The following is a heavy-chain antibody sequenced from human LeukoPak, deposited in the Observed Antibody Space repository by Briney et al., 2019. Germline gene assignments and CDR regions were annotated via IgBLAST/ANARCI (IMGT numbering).Heavy chain of an antibody. D-gene: IGHD5-18*01. V-gene: IGHV3-23*01. CDR1: GFTFSNYA. CDR3: ARALRAYSYGTFDY. J-gene: IGHJ4*02. Sequence: GGSLRLSCAASGFTFSNYAMSWVRQAPGKGLEWVSGISSSGSSTYYRDSVKGRFTISRDNSKNTLYLQMNSLRAGDTAVYYCARALRAYSYGTFDYWGQGTLVTVSS. CDR2: ISSSGSST.